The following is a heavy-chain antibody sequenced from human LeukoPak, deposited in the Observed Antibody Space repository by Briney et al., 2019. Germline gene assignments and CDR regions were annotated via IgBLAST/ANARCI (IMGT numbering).Heavy chain of an antibody. CDR1: GFTFSSYG. CDR2: ISYDGSNK. J-gene: IGHJ4*02. CDR3: AKGVYREFDY. V-gene: IGHV3-30*18. D-gene: IGHD2-2*01. Sequence: PGRPQRLSCAASGFTFSSYGMHWVRQAPGKGLEWVAVISYDGSNKYYADSVKGRFTISRDNSKNTLYLQMNSLRAEDTAVYYCAKGVYREFDYWGQGTLVTVSS.